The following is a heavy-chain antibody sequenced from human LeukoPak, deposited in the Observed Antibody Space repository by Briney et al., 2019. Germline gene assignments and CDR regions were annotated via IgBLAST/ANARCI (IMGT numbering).Heavy chain of an antibody. V-gene: IGHV3-48*01. J-gene: IGHJ3*02. CDR3: ARWYSGGGDAFDI. CDR2: ISSSSSTI. Sequence: GGSLRLSCAASGFTFSSYSMNWVRQAPGKGLEWVSYISSSSSTIFYADSVKGRFTISRDNAKNSLYVQMNSLRAEDTAVYYCARWYSGGGDAFDIWGQGTMVTVSS. CDR1: GFTFSSYS. D-gene: IGHD2-15*01.